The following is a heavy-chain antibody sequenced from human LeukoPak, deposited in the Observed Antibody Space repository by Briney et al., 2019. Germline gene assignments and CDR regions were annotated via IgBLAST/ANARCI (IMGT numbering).Heavy chain of an antibody. CDR1: GGSISSSSYY. J-gene: IGHJ4*02. V-gene: IGHV4-39*01. Sequence: SETLSLTCTVSGGSISSSSYYWGWIRQPPGKGLEWIGSIYYSGSTYYNPSLKSRVTISVDTSKNQFSLKLSSVTAADTAVYYCARLDSGYGLYYFDYWGQGTLVTVSS. D-gene: IGHD5-12*01. CDR2: IYYSGST. CDR3: ARLDSGYGLYYFDY.